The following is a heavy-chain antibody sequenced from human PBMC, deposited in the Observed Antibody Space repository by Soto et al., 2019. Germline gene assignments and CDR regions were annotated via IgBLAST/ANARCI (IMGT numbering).Heavy chain of an antibody. CDR3: TSDTARDYYGMDV. Sequence: GGSLRLSCAASGFTFSGSAMHWVRQASGKGLEWVGRIRSKANSYATAYAASVKGRFTISRDDSKNTAYLQMNSLKTEDTAVYYCTSDTARDYYGMDVWGQGPRSPSP. CDR2: IRSKANSYAT. V-gene: IGHV3-73*01. CDR1: GFTFSGSA. D-gene: IGHD5-18*01. J-gene: IGHJ6*02.